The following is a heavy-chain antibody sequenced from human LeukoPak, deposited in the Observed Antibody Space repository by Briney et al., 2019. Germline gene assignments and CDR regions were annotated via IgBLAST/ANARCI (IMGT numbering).Heavy chain of an antibody. CDR2: INPKSGAS. V-gene: IGHV1-2*02. CDR3: VRNREVVGSTSDFDH. Sequence: GASVKVSCKASGYTFTGYYMHWVRQAPGQGLEWMGWINPKSGASHYAQKFQGRVTMTWDPSITTAYMELSRLRSDDTAIYYCVRNREVVGSTSDFDHWGQGSLVTVSS. CDR1: GYTFTGYY. D-gene: IGHD1-26*01. J-gene: IGHJ4*02.